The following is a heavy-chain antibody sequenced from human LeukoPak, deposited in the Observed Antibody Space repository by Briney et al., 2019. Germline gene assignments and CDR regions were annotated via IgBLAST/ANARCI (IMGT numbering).Heavy chain of an antibody. V-gene: IGHV6-1*01. D-gene: IGHD3-22*01. CDR3: AMANYYYDSSGYRDHYYYMDV. Sequence: SQTLSLTCAISGDSVSSNSAAWNWIRQSPSRGLEWLGRTYYRSKWYNDYAVSVKSRITINPDTSKNQFSLQLNSVTPEDTAVYYRAMANYYYDSSGYRDHYYYMDVWGKGTTVTVSS. J-gene: IGHJ6*03. CDR2: TYYRSKWYN. CDR1: GDSVSSNSAA.